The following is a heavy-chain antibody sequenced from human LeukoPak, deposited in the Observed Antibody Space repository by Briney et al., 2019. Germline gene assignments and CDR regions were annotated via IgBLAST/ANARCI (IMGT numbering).Heavy chain of an antibody. CDR3: ARWARFSTGWYELDY. CDR2: IWHDGSNK. CDR1: GFTFRNYG. Sequence: GGSLRLSCAASGFTFRNYGMYWVRQVSGKRLEWVALIWHDGSNKNYADSVKGRFTISGDNAKNTLFLEMNSLGVEDTALYYCARWARFSTGWYELDYWGQGTLVTVSS. D-gene: IGHD6-13*01. J-gene: IGHJ4*02. V-gene: IGHV3-33*01.